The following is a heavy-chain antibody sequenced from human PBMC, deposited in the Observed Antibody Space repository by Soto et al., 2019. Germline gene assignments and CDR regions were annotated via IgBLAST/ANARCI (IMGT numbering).Heavy chain of an antibody. CDR2: INHSGST. CDR1: GGSFSGYY. Sequence: QVQLQQWGAGLLKPSETLSLTCAVYGGSFSGYYWSWIRQPPGKGLEWIGEINHSGSTNYNPSLKSRVTISVDTSKNQFSLKLSSVTAADTAVYYCARRRWNLGYDYWGQGTLVTVSS. D-gene: IGHD5-12*01. J-gene: IGHJ4*02. V-gene: IGHV4-34*01. CDR3: ARRRWNLGYDY.